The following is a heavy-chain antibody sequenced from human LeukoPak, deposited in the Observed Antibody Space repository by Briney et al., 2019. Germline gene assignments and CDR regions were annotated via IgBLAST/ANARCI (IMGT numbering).Heavy chain of an antibody. CDR1: GGSISSYY. CDR2: IYDSGST. Sequence: SETLSLTCTVAGGSISSYYWSWIRQPPGKGLEWLWYIYDSGSTNYNPSLKSRVTISVDTSKNQFSLKLSSVTAADTAVYYCARVGGTNYYYYGMDVWGQGTTVTVSS. D-gene: IGHD2-2*01. J-gene: IGHJ6*02. CDR3: ARVGGTNYYYYGMDV. V-gene: IGHV4-59*01.